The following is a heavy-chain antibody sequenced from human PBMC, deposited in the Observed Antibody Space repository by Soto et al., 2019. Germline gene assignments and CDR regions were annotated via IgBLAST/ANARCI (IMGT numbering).Heavy chain of an antibody. D-gene: IGHD6-19*01. J-gene: IGHJ4*02. CDR1: EFPFSGYW. Sequence: CGVQLVQPGGSLRLSCIVSEFPFSGYWMTWVRQAPGKGLKWVANIKQDGREIYYVDSVKGRFTISRDNAKNSLFLQMNSLRAEDTAVYYCARGWASLDYWGQGTLVTVSS. CDR2: IKQDGREI. CDR3: ARGWASLDY. V-gene: IGHV3-7*03.